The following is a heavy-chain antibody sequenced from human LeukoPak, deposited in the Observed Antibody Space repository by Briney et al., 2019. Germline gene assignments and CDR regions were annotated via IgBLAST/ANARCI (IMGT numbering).Heavy chain of an antibody. J-gene: IGHJ4*02. CDR2: ISAYNGNT. CDR3: ARGGVGYCSSTSCYREYYFDY. V-gene: IGHV1-18*01. CDR1: GYTFTSYG. Sequence: ASVKVSCKASGYTFTSYGISWVRQAPGQGLEWMGWISAYNGNTNYAQKLQGRVTMTTDTSTSTAYMELRSLRSDDTAVYYCARGGVGYCSSTSCYREYYFDYWGQGTLVTVSS. D-gene: IGHD2-2*01.